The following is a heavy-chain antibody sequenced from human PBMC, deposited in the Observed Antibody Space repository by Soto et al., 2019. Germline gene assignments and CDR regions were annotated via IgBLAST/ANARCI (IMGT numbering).Heavy chain of an antibody. D-gene: IGHD3-10*01. J-gene: IGHJ4*02. Sequence: SETLSLTCTVSGGSISSSSYYWGWIRQPPGKGLEWIGSIYYSGSTYYNPSLKSGVTISVDTSKNQFSLKLSSVTAADTAVYYCARHLGSRGEYYFDYWGQGTLVTVSS. V-gene: IGHV4-39*01. CDR1: GGSISSSSYY. CDR2: IYYSGST. CDR3: ARHLGSRGEYYFDY.